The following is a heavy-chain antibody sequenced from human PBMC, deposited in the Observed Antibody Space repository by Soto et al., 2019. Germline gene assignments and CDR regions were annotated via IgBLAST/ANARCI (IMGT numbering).Heavy chain of an antibody. CDR1: GGAIIPFY. Sequence: LSLTCTVSGGAIIPFYWSWVRQPPGKGLEWIGYLYYSGNTNYNPSLKSRVTISVDASKNQVSLRLTSVTAADTAVYYCARVGGVAARTFDYWGQGTAVTVSS. D-gene: IGHD2-15*01. V-gene: IGHV4-59*01. CDR3: ARVGGVAARTFDY. CDR2: LYYSGNT. J-gene: IGHJ4*02.